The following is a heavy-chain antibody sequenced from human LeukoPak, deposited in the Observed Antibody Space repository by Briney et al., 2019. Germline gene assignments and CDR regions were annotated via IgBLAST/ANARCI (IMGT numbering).Heavy chain of an antibody. CDR3: ATVGGPTHDSSEILWWFDP. D-gene: IGHD3-22*01. CDR1: GYTFTGYY. CDR2: INPNNGGT. Sequence: GASVKVSCKASGYTFTGYYVHWVQQAPGQGLEWMGWINPNNGGTDSAQKFQGRVTMTRDTSISTAYMELTRLRSDDTAVYYCATVGGPTHDSSEILWWFDPWGQGTLVTVSS. V-gene: IGHV1-2*02. J-gene: IGHJ5*02.